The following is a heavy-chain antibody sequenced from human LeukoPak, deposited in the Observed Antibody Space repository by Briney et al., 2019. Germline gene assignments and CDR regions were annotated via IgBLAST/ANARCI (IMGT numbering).Heavy chain of an antibody. V-gene: IGHV4-59*12. J-gene: IGHJ4*02. D-gene: IGHD1-7*01. CDR3: ARMNYVSSGWGAPFDY. Sequence: SETLSLTCTVSDGSINSYYWSWIRQPPGKGLEWIGYIYYSGSTNYNPSLKSRVTISVDTSKNQFSLKLSSVTAADTAVYYCARMNYVSSGWGAPFDYWGQGTLVTVSS. CDR1: DGSINSYY. CDR2: IYYSGST.